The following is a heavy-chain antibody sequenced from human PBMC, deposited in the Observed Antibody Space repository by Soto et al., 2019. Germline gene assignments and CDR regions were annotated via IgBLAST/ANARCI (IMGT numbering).Heavy chain of an antibody. CDR2: IHDSGST. J-gene: IGHJ5*02. V-gene: IGHV4-4*02. Sequence: QVKLQESGPGLEKPSGTLSLTCAVSGGSISSDRWWTWVRQAPGKGLEWIGEIHDSGSTNYNLSLKSRVTISIDKSKNQFSLEMTSVTAADTAMYYCAGQWAAGYGAFDPWGQGTLVTVSS. CDR3: AGQWAAGYGAFDP. CDR1: GGSISSDRW. D-gene: IGHD3-9*01.